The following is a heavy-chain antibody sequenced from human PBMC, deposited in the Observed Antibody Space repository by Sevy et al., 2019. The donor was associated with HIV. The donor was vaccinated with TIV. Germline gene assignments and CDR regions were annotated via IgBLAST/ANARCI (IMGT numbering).Heavy chain of an antibody. CDR1: GFTFSGYA. J-gene: IGHJ4*02. D-gene: IGHD6-19*01. CDR3: GRGRGGVVAGTGYFDY. Sequence: GGSLRLSCAASGFTFSGYAMHWVRQAPGKGLEWVAVISFDGSNKYYADSVKGRFTISRDNSKNTLYLQMNGLRVEDTAGYYCGRGRGGVVAGTGYFDYWGQGTLVTVSS. V-gene: IGHV3-30-3*01. CDR2: ISFDGSNK.